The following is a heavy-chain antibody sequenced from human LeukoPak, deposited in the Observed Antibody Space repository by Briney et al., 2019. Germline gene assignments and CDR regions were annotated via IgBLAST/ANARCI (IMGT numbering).Heavy chain of an antibody. CDR1: GFTFSNAW. J-gene: IGHJ4*02. Sequence: GGSLRLSCAASGFTFSNAWMSWVRQAPGKGLEWVGRIKSKTDGGTTDYAAPVKGRFTISRDDSKNTLYLQMNSLKTEDTAVYYCTSTPAPPHQQLVRSRDYWGQGTLVTVSS. D-gene: IGHD6-13*01. V-gene: IGHV3-15*01. CDR3: TSTPAPPHQQLVRSRDY. CDR2: IKSKTDGGTT.